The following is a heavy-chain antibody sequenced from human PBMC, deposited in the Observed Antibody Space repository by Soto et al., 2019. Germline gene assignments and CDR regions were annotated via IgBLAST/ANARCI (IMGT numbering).Heavy chain of an antibody. CDR2: IYYSGST. Sequence: LSLTCTVSGGSSSSYYWSWIRQPPGKGLEWIGYIYYSGSTNYNPSLKSRVTISVDTSKNQFSLKLSSVTAADTAVYYCARDEGRFLEWSDAFDIWGQGTMVTVSS. J-gene: IGHJ3*02. CDR1: GGSSSSYY. CDR3: ARDEGRFLEWSDAFDI. V-gene: IGHV4-59*01. D-gene: IGHD3-3*01.